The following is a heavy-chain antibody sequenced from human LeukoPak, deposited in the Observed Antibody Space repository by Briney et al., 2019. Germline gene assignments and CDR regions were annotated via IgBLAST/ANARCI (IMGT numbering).Heavy chain of an antibody. CDR2: IYSGGST. Sequence: GGSLRLSCAASEFSVGSNYMTWVRQAPGKGLEWVSLIYSGGSTYYADSVKGRFTISRDNSKNTLYLQMNSLRAEDTAVYYCARDDQDFWSGYYTDDAFDIWGQGTMVTVSS. V-gene: IGHV3-66*01. J-gene: IGHJ3*02. D-gene: IGHD3-3*01. CDR1: EFSVGSNY. CDR3: ARDDQDFWSGYYTDDAFDI.